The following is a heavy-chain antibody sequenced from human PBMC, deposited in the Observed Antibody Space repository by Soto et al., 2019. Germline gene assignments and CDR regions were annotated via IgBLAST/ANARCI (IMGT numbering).Heavy chain of an antibody. J-gene: IGHJ4*02. D-gene: IGHD6-19*01. CDR2: ITHSGSFV. CDR1: GFSFSDYY. V-gene: IGHV3-11*01. CDR3: ARLAVAGTHYFDN. Sequence: QVQLVESGGGLVKPGGSLRLSCAASGFSFSDYYMSWIRQAPGKGLVCVSYITHSGSFVYYADSVKGRLTISRDTTKNSLSPQMNSMRAEDTPVYYCARLAVAGTHYFDNWRQGTLVTDYS.